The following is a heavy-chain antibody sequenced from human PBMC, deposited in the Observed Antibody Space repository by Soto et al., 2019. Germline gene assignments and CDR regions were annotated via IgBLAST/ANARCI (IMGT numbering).Heavy chain of an antibody. J-gene: IGHJ6*02. V-gene: IGHV1-69*01. CDR3: ARVNIVVVPAARGSYYYYGMDV. CDR1: GGTFSSYA. CDR2: LIPIFGTA. D-gene: IGHD2-2*01. Sequence: QVQLVQSGAEVKKPGSSVKVSCKASGGTFSSYAISWVRQAPGQGLEWMGGLIPIFGTANYAQKFQGRVTITADESTSTAYMELSSLRSEDTAVYYCARVNIVVVPAARGSYYYYGMDVWGQGTTVTVSS.